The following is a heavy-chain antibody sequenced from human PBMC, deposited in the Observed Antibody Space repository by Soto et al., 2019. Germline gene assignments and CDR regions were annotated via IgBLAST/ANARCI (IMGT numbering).Heavy chain of an antibody. Sequence: SETLSLTCTVSGVSISSGGYYWTWIRHHPEKGLEYIGYIYSSGTTFYNPSLKSRLIISSDTSKGQFSLKLTSVTAADTAIYYCAREGNVRGATGIEYWGQGTLVTVSS. CDR1: GVSISSGGYY. J-gene: IGHJ4*02. V-gene: IGHV4-31*03. CDR3: AREGNVRGATGIEY. CDR2: IYSSGTT. D-gene: IGHD3-10*02.